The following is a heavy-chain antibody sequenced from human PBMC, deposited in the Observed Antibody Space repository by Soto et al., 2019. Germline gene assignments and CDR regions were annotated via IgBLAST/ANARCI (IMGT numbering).Heavy chain of an antibody. V-gene: IGHV4-30-2*01. D-gene: IGHD1-26*01. CDR1: GASITFGGYS. CDR3: ASGGGSDSFDY. J-gene: IGHJ4*02. CDR2: INHLEAT. Sequence: PSETLSLTCTASGASITFGGYSWSWFRQTPGKGLEWIGYINHLEATFYNPSLESRLIISIYWSNNQFSLKLHSMSAADRAVYFCASGGGSDSFDYWGQGILGAVAS.